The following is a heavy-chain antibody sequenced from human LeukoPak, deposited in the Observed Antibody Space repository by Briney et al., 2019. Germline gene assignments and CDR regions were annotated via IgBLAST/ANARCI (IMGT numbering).Heavy chain of an antibody. CDR1: GGSFSGYY. D-gene: IGHD3-22*01. CDR2: INHSGST. CDR3: ASLRFPPIGVVPPGYNCMDA. V-gene: IGHV4-34*01. Sequence: PSETLSLTCAVYGGSFSGYYWSWIRQPPGKGLEWIGEINHSGSTNYNPSLKSRVTISVDTSKNQFSLKLSSVTAADTAVYYWASLRFPPIGVVPPGYNCMDAWGQGTTVTVSS. J-gene: IGHJ6*02.